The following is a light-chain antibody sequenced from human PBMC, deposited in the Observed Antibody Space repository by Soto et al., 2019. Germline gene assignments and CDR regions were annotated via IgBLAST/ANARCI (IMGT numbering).Light chain of an antibody. V-gene: IGKV3-20*01. CDR1: QSVSSSY. CDR3: QQYGRSPLIT. Sequence: EIVLTQSPATMSLSPGESATLSCRASQSVSSSYLAWYQQKPGQAPRLVIHGASSRATGIPDRFSGSGSGTEFTLTITRLEPEDFAVYYCQQYGRSPLITFGPGTKVEIK. J-gene: IGKJ3*01. CDR2: GAS.